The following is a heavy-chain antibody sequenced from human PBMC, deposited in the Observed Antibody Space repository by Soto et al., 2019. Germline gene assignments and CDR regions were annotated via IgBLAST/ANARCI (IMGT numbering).Heavy chain of an antibody. CDR3: FIGTNQWRTGAYGMDD. Sequence: CGPTRVNLTRPLTLTCTFSGISLSPSGMCVTWIRQPPGKSLAWLELSDWDDDKYYSTPLKTRLTTSKDTSKDQLVRSMTNKETVVTATERGFIGTNQWRTGAYGMDDWGQGTTVTVSS. D-gene: IGHD3-10*01. CDR2: SDWDDDK. CDR1: GISLSPSGMC. J-gene: IGHJ6*02. V-gene: IGHV2-70*01.